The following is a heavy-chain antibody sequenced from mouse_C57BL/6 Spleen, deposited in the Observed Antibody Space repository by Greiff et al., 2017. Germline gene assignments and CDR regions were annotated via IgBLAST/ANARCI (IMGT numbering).Heavy chain of an antibody. CDR2: IDPSDSYT. Sequence: QVHVKQPGAELVMPGASVKLSCKASGYTFTSYWMHWVKQRPGQGLEWIGEIDPSDSYTNYNQKFKGKSTLTVDKSSSTAYMQLSSLTSEDSAVYYCARSYGPYYAMDYWGQGTSVTVSS. CDR1: GYTFTSYW. D-gene: IGHD1-1*02. CDR3: ARSYGPYYAMDY. V-gene: IGHV1-69*01. J-gene: IGHJ4*01.